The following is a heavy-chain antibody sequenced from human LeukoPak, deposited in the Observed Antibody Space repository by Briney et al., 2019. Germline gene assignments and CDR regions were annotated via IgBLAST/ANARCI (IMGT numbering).Heavy chain of an antibody. CDR2: INHSGST. Sequence: SETLSLTCAVYGGSFSGYYWSWIRQPPGKGLEWIGEINHSGSTSYNPSLKSRVTISVDTSKNQFSLKLSSVTAADTAVYYCARTTWIQLWLRAFDIWGQGTMVTVSS. CDR1: GGSFSGYY. J-gene: IGHJ3*02. CDR3: ARTTWIQLWLRAFDI. V-gene: IGHV4-34*01. D-gene: IGHD5-18*01.